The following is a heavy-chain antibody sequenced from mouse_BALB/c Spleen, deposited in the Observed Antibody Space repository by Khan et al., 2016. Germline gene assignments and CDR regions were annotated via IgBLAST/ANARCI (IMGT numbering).Heavy chain of an antibody. CDR1: GYAFTDYS. CDR3: ARRWLPLDH. Sequence: QIQLVQSGPELKKPGETVKISCKASGYAFTDYSIHWVKQAPGKGLKWMGWINTGTGEPAYADDFKGRFAFSLEASASTAYLQINNLKNEDTATFFCARRWLPLDHWGQGTTLTVSS. D-gene: IGHD2-2*01. J-gene: IGHJ2*01. V-gene: IGHV9-2-1*01. CDR2: INTGTGEP.